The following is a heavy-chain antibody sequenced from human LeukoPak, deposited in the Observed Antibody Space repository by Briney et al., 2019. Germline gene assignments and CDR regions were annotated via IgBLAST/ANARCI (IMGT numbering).Heavy chain of an antibody. Sequence: SVKVSCKASGGTFSSYAISWVRQAPGQGLEWMGGIIPIFGTANYAQKFQGRVTITTDESTSTAYMELSSLRSEDTAVYYCATFTYYYGSGSTEVYWGQGTLVTVSS. J-gene: IGHJ4*02. CDR1: GGTFSSYA. V-gene: IGHV1-69*05. CDR3: ATFTYYYGSGSTEVY. CDR2: IIPIFGTA. D-gene: IGHD3-10*01.